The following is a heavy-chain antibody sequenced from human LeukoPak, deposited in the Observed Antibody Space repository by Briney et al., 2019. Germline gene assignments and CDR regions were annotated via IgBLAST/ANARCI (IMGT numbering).Heavy chain of an antibody. V-gene: IGHV4-59*01. Sequence: SETLSLTCTVSGGFISSYYWSWIRQLPGKGLEWIGYIYYSGSTNYNPSLKSRVTISVDTSKNQFSLKLSSVTAADTAVYYCARDSGSSGWYRKFDPWGQGTLVTVSS. J-gene: IGHJ5*02. D-gene: IGHD6-19*01. CDR2: IYYSGST. CDR1: GGFISSYY. CDR3: ARDSGSSGWYRKFDP.